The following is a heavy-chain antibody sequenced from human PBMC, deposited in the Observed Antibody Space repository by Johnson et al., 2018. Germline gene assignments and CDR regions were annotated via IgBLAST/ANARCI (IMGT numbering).Heavy chain of an antibody. CDR3: ARDGTTGTTGAFDS. CDR1: GFTLSGYS. Sequence: VQLVQSGGGLVKPGGSLRLSCAASGFTLSGYSMNWIRQSPGKGLEWVSCISSSSSDIYYVDSVKGRFTTSRGNAKNKLYLQMNSLRSEDPAVYYCARDGTTGTTGAFDSWGQGTMVTVSS. CDR2: ISSSSSDI. J-gene: IGHJ3*02. D-gene: IGHD1-1*01. V-gene: IGHV3-21*04.